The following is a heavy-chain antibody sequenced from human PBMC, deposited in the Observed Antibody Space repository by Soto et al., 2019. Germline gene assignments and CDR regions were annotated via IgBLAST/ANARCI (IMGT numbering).Heavy chain of an antibody. J-gene: IGHJ5*02. Sequence: PGGSLSLSCAASGFTFSSYSMNWVRQAPGKGLEWVSSISSSSSYIYYADSVKGRFTISRDNAKNSLYLQMNSLRAEDTAVYYCARDLGIRYDFWSGYYGSNWFDPWGQGTLVTVSS. CDR2: ISSSSSYI. D-gene: IGHD3-3*01. CDR3: ARDLGIRYDFWSGYYGSNWFDP. CDR1: GFTFSSYS. V-gene: IGHV3-21*01.